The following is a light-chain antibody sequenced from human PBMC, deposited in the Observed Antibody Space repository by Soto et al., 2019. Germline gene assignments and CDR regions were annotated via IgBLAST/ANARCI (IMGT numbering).Light chain of an antibody. J-gene: IGLJ1*01. V-gene: IGLV2-23*02. CDR1: SSDFGNYNL. CDR3: CSFKSSNNHV. CDR2: EVN. Sequence: QSALTQPASVSGSPGQSITISCTGTSSDFGNYNLVSWYQQHPGKVPKLILFEVNKRPSGVSGRFSGSKSGNTASLTISGLQAEDEADYYCCSFKSSNNHVFGTGTKVTVL.